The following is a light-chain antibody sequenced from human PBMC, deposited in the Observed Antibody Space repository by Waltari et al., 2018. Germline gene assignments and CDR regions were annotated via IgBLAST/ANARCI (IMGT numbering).Light chain of an antibody. CDR3: QQTYIAPYT. V-gene: IGKV1-39*01. CDR2: AAS. J-gene: IGKJ2*01. Sequence: DIQMTQSPSSLSAYVGDRVNITCRASQTISIYLNWFQQKSGKAPKLLIYAASSLQSGVPSRFSGSGSGTDFTLTISSLQPEDFATYYCQQTYIAPYTFGQGTKLEI. CDR1: QTISIY.